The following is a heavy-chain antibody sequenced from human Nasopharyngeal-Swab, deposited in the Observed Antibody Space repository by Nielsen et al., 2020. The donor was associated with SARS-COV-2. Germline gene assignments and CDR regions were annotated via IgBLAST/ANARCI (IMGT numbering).Heavy chain of an antibody. V-gene: IGHV1-46*01. CDR2: INPSGGST. Sequence: ASVKVSCKASGYTFTSYYMHWVRQAPGQGLEWMGIINPSGGSTSYAQKFQGRVTMTRDTSTSTVYMELSSLRSEDTAVYYCASFIVVAHRETYYGGMDVWGQGTTVTVSS. CDR3: ASFIVVAHRETYYGGMDV. D-gene: IGHD1-26*01. CDR1: GYTFTSYY. J-gene: IGHJ6*02.